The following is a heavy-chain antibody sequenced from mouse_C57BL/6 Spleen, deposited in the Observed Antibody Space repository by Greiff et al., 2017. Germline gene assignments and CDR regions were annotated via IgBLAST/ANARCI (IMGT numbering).Heavy chain of an antibody. Sequence: DVMLVESGGGLVKPGGSLKLSCAASGFTFSSYTMSWVRQTPEKRLEWVATISGGGGNTYYPDSVKGRFTISRDNAKQTLYLQMSSLRSEDTALYYCARIGYDYWGPGTLVTVSA. CDR1: GFTFSSYT. CDR2: ISGGGGNT. V-gene: IGHV5-9*01. J-gene: IGHJ3*01. D-gene: IGHD6-5*01. CDR3: ARIGYDY.